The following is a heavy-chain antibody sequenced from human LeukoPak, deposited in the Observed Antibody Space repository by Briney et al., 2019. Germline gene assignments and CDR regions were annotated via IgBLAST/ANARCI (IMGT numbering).Heavy chain of an antibody. Sequence: GGSLRLSCAASGFSFSSYAMSWVRQAPGRGLEWVSVISTSGESAYYADSVKGRFTISRDNSKNTLYLQMNSLRAEDTAVYYCAKDRGSGYHYFDYWGQGTLVTVSS. V-gene: IGHV3-23*01. J-gene: IGHJ4*02. D-gene: IGHD3-22*01. CDR3: AKDRGSGYHYFDY. CDR1: GFSFSSYA. CDR2: ISTSGESA.